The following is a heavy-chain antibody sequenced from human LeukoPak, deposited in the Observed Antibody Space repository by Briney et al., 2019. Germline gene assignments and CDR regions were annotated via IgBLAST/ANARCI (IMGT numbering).Heavy chain of an antibody. V-gene: IGHV3-66*01. CDR1: GFTFSSNY. CDR3: ARKYDLTGHFDY. CDR2: IYSGGST. J-gene: IGHJ4*02. Sequence: GGSLRLSCAASGFTFSSNYMSWVRQAPGKGLEWVSVIYSGGSTYYSDSVKGRFTISRDNSKNTLYLQMNSLRAEDTAVYYCARKYDLTGHFDYWGQGTLVTVSS. D-gene: IGHD3-9*01.